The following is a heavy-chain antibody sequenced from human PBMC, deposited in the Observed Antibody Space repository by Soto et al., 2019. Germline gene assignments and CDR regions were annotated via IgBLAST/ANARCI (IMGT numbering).Heavy chain of an antibody. D-gene: IGHD5-12*01. CDR1: GYTFTSYG. CDR3: ARGVGGLPNIVATISWFDP. Sequence: QVQLVQSGAEVKKPGASVKVSCKASGYTFTSYGISWVRQAPGQGLEWMGWISAYNGNTNYAQKLQGRVTMTTDTSTSTAYMGLRSLRYDDTAVYYCARGVGGLPNIVATISWFDPWGQGTLVTVSS. V-gene: IGHV1-18*01. J-gene: IGHJ5*02. CDR2: ISAYNGNT.